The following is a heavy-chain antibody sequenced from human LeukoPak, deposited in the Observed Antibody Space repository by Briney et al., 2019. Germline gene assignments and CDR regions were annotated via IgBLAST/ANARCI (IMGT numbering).Heavy chain of an antibody. Sequence: GGSLRLSCAASGFTFSSYWMHWVRQAPGKGLVWVSRIKTDGSSTMYADSVKGRFTISRDNAKNSLYLQMNSLRAEDTAVYYCAKEKAPAAILFDYWGQGTLVTVSS. D-gene: IGHD2-2*01. CDR1: GFTFSSYW. J-gene: IGHJ4*02. CDR3: AKEKAPAAILFDY. V-gene: IGHV3-74*03. CDR2: IKTDGSST.